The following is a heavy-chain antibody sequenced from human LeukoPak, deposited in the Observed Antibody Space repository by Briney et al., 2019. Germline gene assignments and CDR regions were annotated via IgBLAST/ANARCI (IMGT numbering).Heavy chain of an antibody. D-gene: IGHD3-16*01. CDR3: ARGDSWAPLDV. CDR2: IRNKASSYST. CDR1: GFTFSDHY. Sequence: GGSLRLSCAASGFTFSDHYMDWVREAPGKGLEWVGRIRNKASSYSTEYAASVKGRFTISRDDSKNSVYLQMNSLKTEDTAVYCCARGDSWAPLDVWGQGTTVTVSS. V-gene: IGHV3-72*01. J-gene: IGHJ6*02.